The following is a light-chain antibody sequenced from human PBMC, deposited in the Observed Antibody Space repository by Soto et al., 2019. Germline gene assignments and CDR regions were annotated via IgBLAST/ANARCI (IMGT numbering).Light chain of an antibody. Sequence: QSVLTQPPSVSGAPGQRVTISCTGSSSNIGAGYDVHWYQQLPGTAPKLLIYGNSNRPSGVPDRFSGSKSGTSASLAITGLQAEDEADYYCQSYDSSLSGWVFGGGPKLPVL. CDR2: GNS. CDR3: QSYDSSLSGWV. J-gene: IGLJ3*02. CDR1: SSNIGAGYD. V-gene: IGLV1-40*01.